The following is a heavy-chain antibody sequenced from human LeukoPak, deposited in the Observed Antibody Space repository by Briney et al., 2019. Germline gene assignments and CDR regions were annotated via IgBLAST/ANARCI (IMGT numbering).Heavy chain of an antibody. D-gene: IGHD2-15*01. CDR1: GFTFSTYA. CDR2: ISGSGGST. Sequence: PGGSLRLSCAASGFTFSTYAMSWVRQAPGKRLEWVSAISGSGGSTYYADSVKGRFTISRDNSKSTLFLQMNSLRAEDTAVYYCAKRGSDYVVVVAATNFDSWGQGTLVTVSS. V-gene: IGHV3-23*01. J-gene: IGHJ4*02. CDR3: AKRGSDYVVVVAATNFDS.